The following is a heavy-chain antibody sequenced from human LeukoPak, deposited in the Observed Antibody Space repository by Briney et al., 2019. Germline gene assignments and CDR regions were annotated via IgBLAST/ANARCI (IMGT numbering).Heavy chain of an antibody. CDR3: ATRLEAVDAFDI. CDR2: FDPEDGET. V-gene: IGHV1-24*01. J-gene: IGHJ3*02. D-gene: IGHD5-24*01. CDR1: GYTLTELS. Sequence: ASVKVSCKVSGYTLTELSMHWVRQAPGKGLEWMGGFDPEDGETIYAQKFQGRVTMTEDTSTDTAYMELSSLRSEDTAVYYCATRLEAVDAFDIWGQGTMVTVSS.